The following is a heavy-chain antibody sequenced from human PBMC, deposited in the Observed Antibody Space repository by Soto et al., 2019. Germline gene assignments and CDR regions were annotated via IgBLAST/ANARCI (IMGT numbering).Heavy chain of an antibody. CDR1: GGSISSGGYY. Sequence: SETLSLTCTVSGGSISSGGYYWSWIRQHPGKGLEWIGYIYYSGSTYYNPSLKSRVTISVDTSKNQFSLKLSSETAADTAVHYCARALLSKTDGYNFIDYWGQGTLVTVSS. V-gene: IGHV4-31*03. D-gene: IGHD5-12*01. CDR3: ARALLSKTDGYNFIDY. J-gene: IGHJ4*02. CDR2: IYYSGST.